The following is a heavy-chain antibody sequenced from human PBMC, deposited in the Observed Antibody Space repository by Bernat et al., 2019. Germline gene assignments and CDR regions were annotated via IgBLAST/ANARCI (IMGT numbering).Heavy chain of an antibody. J-gene: IGHJ3*02. V-gene: IGHV3-74*01. CDR3: ARDRTVATILTDAFDI. D-gene: IGHD5-12*01. CDR1: GFTFSRYW. CDR2: INSDGSNT. Sequence: EVQLVESGGGLVQPGGSLRLSCAASGFTFSRYWMHWVRQAPGKGLVWVSRINSDGSNTNYADSVKGRFTISRDNAKNTLYLQMNSLRAEDTAVYYCARDRTVATILTDAFDIWGQGTMVTVSS.